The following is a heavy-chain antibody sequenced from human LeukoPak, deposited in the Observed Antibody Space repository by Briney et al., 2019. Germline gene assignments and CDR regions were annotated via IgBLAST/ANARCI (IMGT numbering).Heavy chain of an antibody. Sequence: SETLSLTCTVSGGSLSSGYYYWGWIRQPPGKGLEWIGSIFYSGSTSYNPSLKSRVTISADTSKNQFPLKLSSVAAADTAVYYCARHGRQYSAWDWFDPWGQGTLVTVSS. J-gene: IGHJ5*02. CDR3: ARHGRQYSAWDWFDP. CDR1: GGSLSSGYYY. CDR2: IFYSGST. D-gene: IGHD1-26*01. V-gene: IGHV4-39*01.